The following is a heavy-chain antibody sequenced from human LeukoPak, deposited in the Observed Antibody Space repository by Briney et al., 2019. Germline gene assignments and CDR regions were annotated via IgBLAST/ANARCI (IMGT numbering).Heavy chain of an antibody. CDR1: GYTFTGYY. CDR2: INPNSGGT. V-gene: IGHV1-2*02. Sequence: ASVKVSCKASGYTFTGYYMHWERQAPGQGLEWMGWINPNSGGTNYARKFQGRVTMTSDTSISTAYMELSRLRSDDTAVYYCARVEMATTRGLHYWGQGTLVTVSS. J-gene: IGHJ4*02. D-gene: IGHD5-24*01. CDR3: ARVEMATTRGLHY.